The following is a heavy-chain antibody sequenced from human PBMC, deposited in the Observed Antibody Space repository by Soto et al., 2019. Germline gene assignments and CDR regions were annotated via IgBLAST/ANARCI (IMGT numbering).Heavy chain of an antibody. CDR2: IYHSGST. CDR1: GYSISSGYY. CDR3: ARGAATVTPGWFDP. J-gene: IGHJ5*02. D-gene: IGHD4-17*01. Sequence: SETLSLTCAVSGYSISSGYYWGWIRQTPGKGLEWNASIYHSGSTYYNPSLKSRVTISVDTSKNQFSLKLTSVTAADTAVYYCARGAATVTPGWFDPWGQGIMVTVSS. V-gene: IGHV4-38-2*01.